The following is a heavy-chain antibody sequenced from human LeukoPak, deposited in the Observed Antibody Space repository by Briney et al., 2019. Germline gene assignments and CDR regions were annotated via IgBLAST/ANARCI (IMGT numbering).Heavy chain of an antibody. Sequence: GGSLRLSCAASGFTFSSYAMNWVRQAPGRGLEWVQGFSGRGGTTYYADSVKGRFTISRDNSKNTLYLQMNSLRAEDTAVYYCANGNRCTSPNCLGYYYFYMDVWGKGTTVTVSS. D-gene: IGHD2-8*01. CDR2: FSGRGGTT. CDR3: ANGNRCTSPNCLGYYYFYMDV. CDR1: GFTFSSYA. J-gene: IGHJ6*03. V-gene: IGHV3-23*01.